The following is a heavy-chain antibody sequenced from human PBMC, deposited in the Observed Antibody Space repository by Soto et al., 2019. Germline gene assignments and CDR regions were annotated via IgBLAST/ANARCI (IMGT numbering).Heavy chain of an antibody. CDR1: GYSFTSYW. CDR2: IYPGDFDT. D-gene: IGHD6-19*01. V-gene: IGHV5-51*03. Sequence: GESLKISCKGSGYSFTSYWIGWVRQMPGKGLDWMGIIYPGDFDTRYSPSFQGQVTISADNSISTAYLQWSSLKASDTAMFYCARTLIAVAGTGNYYYGMDVWGQGTTVTVSS. CDR3: ARTLIAVAGTGNYYYGMDV. J-gene: IGHJ6*02.